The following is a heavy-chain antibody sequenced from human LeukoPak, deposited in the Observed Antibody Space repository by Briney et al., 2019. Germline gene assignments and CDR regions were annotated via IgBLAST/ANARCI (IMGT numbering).Heavy chain of an antibody. D-gene: IGHD6-13*01. CDR2: ISWNSGSI. Sequence: GGSLRLSCAASGFTFDDYAMHWVRQAPGKGLEWVSGISWNSGSIGYADSVKGRFTISRDNAKNSLYLQMNSLRAEDTALYYCATTIAAAGTALDYWGQGTLVTVSS. V-gene: IGHV3-9*01. CDR1: GFTFDDYA. CDR3: ATTIAAAGTALDY. J-gene: IGHJ4*02.